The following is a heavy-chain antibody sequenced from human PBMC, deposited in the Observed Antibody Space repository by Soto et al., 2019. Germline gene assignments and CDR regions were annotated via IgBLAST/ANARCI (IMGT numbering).Heavy chain of an antibody. J-gene: IGHJ4*02. CDR3: ARTNWAAGAGQFDY. CDR2: VFSNGQT. V-gene: IGHV2-26*01. D-gene: IGHD6-19*01. Sequence: QVTLKESGPVLVKPTETLTLTCTVSGFSLSDTRMGVSWIRQPPGKALEWLAHVFSNGQTYYNTSLKTRLTVSKDTSKSQVVLTMTDVDPVDTATYFCARTNWAAGAGQFDYWGQGTLVTFSS. CDR1: GFSLSDTRMG.